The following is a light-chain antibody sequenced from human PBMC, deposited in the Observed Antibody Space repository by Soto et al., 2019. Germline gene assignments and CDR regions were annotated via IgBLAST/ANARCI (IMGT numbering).Light chain of an antibody. J-gene: IGKJ5*01. CDR3: MQGTYWPT. Sequence: DVVLTQSPLSLPVTLGQAASLSCRSSQSLVKSDGNTYLTWFQQRPCQSPRRRIYKVSNRDSGVPDRFSGSGYGTDFTLKISRVEAEDVGIYYCMQGTYWPTFGQGTRLEIK. CDR1: QSLVKSDGNTY. V-gene: IGKV2-30*01. CDR2: KVS.